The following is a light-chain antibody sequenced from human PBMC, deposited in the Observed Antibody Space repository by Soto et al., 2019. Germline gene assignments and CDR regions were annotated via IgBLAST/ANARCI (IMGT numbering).Light chain of an antibody. Sequence: QPVLTQSPSASASLGASVNLTCTLSSGHSSYIIAWHQQQPEKGPRYLMKLNSDGSHYKGAGIPDRFSGSSSGAERYLTISSLQSEDAADYYCQTWGTGVFGGGTKVTVL. CDR3: QTWGTGV. J-gene: IGLJ3*02. V-gene: IGLV4-69*01. CDR1: SGHSSYI. CDR2: LNSDGSH.